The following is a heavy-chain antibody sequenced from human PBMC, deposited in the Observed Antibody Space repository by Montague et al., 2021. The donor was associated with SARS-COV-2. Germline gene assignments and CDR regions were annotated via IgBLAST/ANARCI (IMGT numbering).Heavy chain of an antibody. J-gene: IGHJ3*02. CDR2: IYTSGST. CDR3: ARDPAYCSSTSCYDDAFDI. V-gene: IGHV4-4*07. D-gene: IGHD2-2*01. Sequence: SETLSLTCTVSGGSISSYYWSWIRQLAGKGLEWIGRIYTSGSTNYNPSLKSRVTMSVDTSKNQFSLKLSSVTAADTAVYYCARDPAYCSSTSCYDDAFDIWGQGTMVTVSS. CDR1: GGSISSYY.